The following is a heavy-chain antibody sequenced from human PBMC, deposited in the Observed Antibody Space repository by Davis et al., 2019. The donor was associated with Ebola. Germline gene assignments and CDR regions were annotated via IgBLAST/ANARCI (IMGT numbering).Heavy chain of an antibody. CDR2: INPNSGGT. J-gene: IGHJ5*02. Sequence: ASVKVSCKASGYTFTGYYMHWVRQAPGQGLEWMGWINPNSGGTNYAQKFQGRVTMTRDTSISTAYMELSSLRSEDTAVYYCARVGYHSSGYFTWGLGTIVTVSS. CDR3: ARVGYHSSGYFT. CDR1: GYTFTGYY. D-gene: IGHD3-22*01. V-gene: IGHV1-2*02.